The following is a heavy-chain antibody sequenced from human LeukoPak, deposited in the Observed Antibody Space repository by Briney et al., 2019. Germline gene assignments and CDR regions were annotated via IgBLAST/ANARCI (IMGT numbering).Heavy chain of an antibody. V-gene: IGHV1-2*02. CDR2: INPNSGGT. CDR3: ARVVRCSGGSCNDY. Sequence: GASVKISCKASGYTFTGYYMHWVRQAPGQGLEWMGWINPNSGGTNYAQKFQGRVTMTRDTSISTAYMELSRLRSEDTAVYYCARVVRCSGGSCNDYWGQGTLVTVSS. J-gene: IGHJ4*02. CDR1: GYTFTGYY. D-gene: IGHD2-15*01.